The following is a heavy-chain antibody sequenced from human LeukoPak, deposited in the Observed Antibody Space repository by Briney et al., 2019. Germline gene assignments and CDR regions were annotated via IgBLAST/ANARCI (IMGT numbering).Heavy chain of an antibody. CDR1: GDSISGYY. V-gene: IGHV4-59*01. CDR2: VYHTGHT. Sequence: SETLSLTCTVSGDSISGYYWSWIRQPPGKGLEWIGYVYHTGHTHYNPSLKSRVTVSLDTSRNQVSLILSSVTAADTAVYYCARHRFGHLFDYWGQGTLVFVSS. J-gene: IGHJ4*02. D-gene: IGHD3-16*01. CDR3: ARHRFGHLFDY.